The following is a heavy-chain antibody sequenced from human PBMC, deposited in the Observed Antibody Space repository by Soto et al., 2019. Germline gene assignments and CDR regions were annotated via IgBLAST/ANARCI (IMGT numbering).Heavy chain of an antibody. Sequence: PSETLSLTCTVSGGSISSYYWSWIRQPPGKGLEWTGYIYYSGSTNYNPPLKSRVTISVDTSKNQFSLKLSSVTAADTAVYYCARFRYGGNGILTAPFDYWGQGTLVTVSS. V-gene: IGHV4-59*01. CDR1: GGSISSYY. J-gene: IGHJ4*02. CDR3: ARFRYGGNGILTAPFDY. CDR2: IYYSGST. D-gene: IGHD4-17*01.